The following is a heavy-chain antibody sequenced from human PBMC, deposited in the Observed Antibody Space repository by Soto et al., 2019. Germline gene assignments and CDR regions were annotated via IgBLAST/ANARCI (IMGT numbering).Heavy chain of an antibody. CDR2: INVYNGDR. CDR1: GYIFTKYG. CDR3: ARLQLGGDRMLNWFDP. Sequence: QVQVVQSGPELKKPGASVKVSCKAQGYIFTKYGIGRVRQAPGHGLEWMGLINVYNGDRKVAQKFQDRVSMTTDTATDTAYMELKSLRSGDTAVYYCARLQLGGDRMLNWFDPWGQGTLVTVSS. D-gene: IGHD2-21*02. V-gene: IGHV1-18*01. J-gene: IGHJ5*02.